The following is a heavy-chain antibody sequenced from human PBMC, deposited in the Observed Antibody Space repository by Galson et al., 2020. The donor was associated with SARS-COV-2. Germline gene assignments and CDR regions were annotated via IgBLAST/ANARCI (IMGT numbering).Heavy chain of an antibody. CDR3: ARIRGYSYGYGAFDI. V-gene: IGHV4-39*07. CDR1: GGSISSSSYY. D-gene: IGHD5-18*01. Sequence: SETLSLTCTVSGGSISSSSYYWGWIRQPPGKGLEWIGSIYYSGSTYYNPSLKSRVTISADKSISTAYLQWSSLKASDTAMYYCARIRGYSYGYGAFDIWGQGTMVTVSS. CDR2: IYYSGST. J-gene: IGHJ3*02.